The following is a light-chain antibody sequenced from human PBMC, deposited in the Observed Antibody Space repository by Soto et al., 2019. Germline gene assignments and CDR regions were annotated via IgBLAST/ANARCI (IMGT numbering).Light chain of an antibody. V-gene: IGKV3-20*01. CDR1: QTIRNNY. CDR3: QLYGGPVGYT. CDR2: CAS. J-gene: IGKJ2*01. Sequence: EMVLTQSPNTLSLSPGDRAALSCRASQTIRNNYVAWDQQKPGQAPKLLIYCASSRATDIPGRFSGSGSGAGFALTISRLEPDDFAVYYWQLYGGPVGYTFGQGTKLEIK.